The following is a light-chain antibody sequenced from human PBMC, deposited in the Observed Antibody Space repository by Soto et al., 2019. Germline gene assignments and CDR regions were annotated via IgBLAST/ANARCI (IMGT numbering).Light chain of an antibody. Sequence: SVLTQPPSASGSPGQSVTISCTGTSSDVGAYDYVSWYQQHPGKAPKLMIYEINKRPSGVPDRFSGSKSGNTASLTVSGLQAEDEGDYYCQSYDNTLSARYVFGTGTKVTVL. J-gene: IGLJ1*01. CDR3: QSYDNTLSARYV. CDR2: EIN. V-gene: IGLV2-8*01. CDR1: SSDVGAYDY.